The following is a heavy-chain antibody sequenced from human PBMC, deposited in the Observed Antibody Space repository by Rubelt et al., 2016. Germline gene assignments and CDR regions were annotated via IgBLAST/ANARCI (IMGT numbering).Heavy chain of an antibody. CDR1: GFTVSSNY. CDR3: ARERSSSWHSDFDY. CDR2: IYSGGST. D-gene: IGHD6-13*01. J-gene: IGHJ4*02. Sequence: EVQLVESGGGLVQPGGSLRLSCAASGFTVSSNYMSWVRQAPGKGLEWVSVIYSGGSTYYADSVKGRFTISRHNSKNTLYLQMNSLRAEDTAVYYCARERSSSWHSDFDYWGQGTLVTVSS. V-gene: IGHV3-53*04.